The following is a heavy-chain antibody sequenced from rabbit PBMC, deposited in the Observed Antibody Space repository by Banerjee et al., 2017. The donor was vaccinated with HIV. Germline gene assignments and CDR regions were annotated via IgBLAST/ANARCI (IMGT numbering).Heavy chain of an antibody. CDR1: GFSFSSNYY. V-gene: IGHV1S40*01. CDR3: ARAGVAAYGGATEFSL. D-gene: IGHD6-1*01. Sequence: QSLEESGGDLVKPGASLTLTCTASGFSFSSNYYMCWVRQAPGKGLEWIACINTGSSGSTYYASWAKGRFTISKTSSTTVTLQMTSLTAADTATYFCARAGVAAYGGATEFSLWGPGTLVTVS. J-gene: IGHJ4*01. CDR2: INTGSSGST.